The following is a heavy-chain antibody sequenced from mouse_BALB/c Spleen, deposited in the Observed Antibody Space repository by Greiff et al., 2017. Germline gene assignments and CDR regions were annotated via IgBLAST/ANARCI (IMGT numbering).Heavy chain of an antibody. V-gene: IGHV2-2*02. CDR1: GFSLTSYG. CDR2: IWSGGST. J-gene: IGHJ4*01. CDR3: AREGLRLPFYAMDY. Sequence: QVQLKESGPGLVQPSQSLSITCTVSGFSLTSYGVHWVRQSPGKGLEWLGVIWSGGSTDYNAAFISRLSISKDNSKSQVFFKMNSLQANDTAIYYCAREGLRLPFYAMDYWGQGTSVTVSS. D-gene: IGHD1-2*01.